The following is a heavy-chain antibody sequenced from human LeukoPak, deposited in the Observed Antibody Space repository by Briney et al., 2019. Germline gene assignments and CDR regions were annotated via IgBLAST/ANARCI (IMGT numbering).Heavy chain of an antibody. CDR2: ISGSGGST. J-gene: IGHJ6*02. Sequence: GGSLRLSCAASGFTFSSYAMSWVRQAPGKGLEWVSAISGSGGSTYYADSVKGRFTISRDNSKNTLYLQMNSLRAEDTAVYYCANLLRFSMDYYYGMDVWGQGTTVTVSS. CDR3: ANLLRFSMDYYYGMDV. D-gene: IGHD3-3*01. V-gene: IGHV3-23*01. CDR1: GFTFSSYA.